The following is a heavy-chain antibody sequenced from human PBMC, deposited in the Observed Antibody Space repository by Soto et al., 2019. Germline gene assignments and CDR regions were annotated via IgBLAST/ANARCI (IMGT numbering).Heavy chain of an antibody. CDR1: GYTFTSYS. V-gene: IGHV1-46*01. D-gene: IGHD2-15*01. CDR3: ARDHNFGFILYAMDV. J-gene: IGHJ6*02. CDR2: INPSSGRT. Sequence: ASVEVSCKXSGYTFTSYSMHWVRQAPGQGLEWMGIINPSSGRTSYAQNFQGRVTMTSDTSTSIVYMEMSSLKSEDTAVYYCARDHNFGFILYAMDVWGQGTRVT.